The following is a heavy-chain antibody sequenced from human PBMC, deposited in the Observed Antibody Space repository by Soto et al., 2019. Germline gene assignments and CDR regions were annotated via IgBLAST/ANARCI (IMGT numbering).Heavy chain of an antibody. CDR2: IYHSGST. J-gene: IGHJ4*02. Sequence: TRCLTCAVSGGSISSGGYSWSWIRQPPGKGLEWIGYIYHSGSTYYNPSLKSRVTISVDRSKNQFSLKLSSVTAADTAVYYCAWGRNGTRRDYWGQGTLVTVSS. CDR3: AWGRNGTRRDY. V-gene: IGHV4-30-2*01. CDR1: GGSISSGGYS. D-gene: IGHD2-8*01.